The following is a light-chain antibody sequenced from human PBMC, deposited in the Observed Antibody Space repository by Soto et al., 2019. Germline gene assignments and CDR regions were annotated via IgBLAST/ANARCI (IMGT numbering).Light chain of an antibody. V-gene: IGKV1-33*01. CDR1: QDIRGY. CDR3: QQYEAFPIT. J-gene: IGKJ5*01. Sequence: DIQMTQSPSSLSASVGDRVTITCQASQDIRGYLNWYQQKPGKPPKTLIYDATNFETGVSKRLSGSGSGTHFTLTILSLQPDDIGTFYCQQYEAFPITFGHGTRVDIK. CDR2: DAT.